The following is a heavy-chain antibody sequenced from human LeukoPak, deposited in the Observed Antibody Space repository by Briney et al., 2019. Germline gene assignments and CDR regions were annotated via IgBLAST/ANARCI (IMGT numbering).Heavy chain of an antibody. CDR2: ICGSGGST. J-gene: IGHJ4*02. Sequence: GGSLRLSCAASGFTFSSYAMSWVRQAPGKGLEWVSAICGSGGSTYYADSVKGRCTISRDNSKNTLYLQMNSLRAEDTAVYYCAKTKWFGELPLFDYWGQGTLVTVSS. D-gene: IGHD3-10*01. CDR3: AKTKWFGELPLFDY. V-gene: IGHV3-23*01. CDR1: GFTFSSYA.